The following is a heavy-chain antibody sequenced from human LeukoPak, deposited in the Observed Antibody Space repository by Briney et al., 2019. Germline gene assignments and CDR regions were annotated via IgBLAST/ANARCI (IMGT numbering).Heavy chain of an antibody. J-gene: IGHJ3*02. CDR2: ISYDGSKK. Sequence: PGGSLRLSCAASGFTFTNYGMHWVRQPPGKGLEWVALISYDGSKKYYADSVKGRFTISRDSSNNTLYLQMDSLRAEDTAVYYCAKDIADDAFDISGQGTIVSVSP. V-gene: IGHV3-30*18. CDR1: GFTFTNYG. D-gene: IGHD6-13*01. CDR3: AKDIADDAFDI.